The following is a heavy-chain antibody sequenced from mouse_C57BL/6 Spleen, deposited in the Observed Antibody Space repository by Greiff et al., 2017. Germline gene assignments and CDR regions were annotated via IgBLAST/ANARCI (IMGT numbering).Heavy chain of an antibody. D-gene: IGHD2-3*01. Sequence: QVQLQQPGAELVMPGASVKLSCKASGYTFTSYWMHWVKQRPGQGLEWIGEIDPSDSYTNYNQKFKGKSTLTLDKSSSTAYMQLCSLTSEDSAVYYCARGWLLRAMDYWGQGTSVTVSS. J-gene: IGHJ4*01. V-gene: IGHV1-69*01. CDR3: ARGWLLRAMDY. CDR2: IDPSDSYT. CDR1: GYTFTSYW.